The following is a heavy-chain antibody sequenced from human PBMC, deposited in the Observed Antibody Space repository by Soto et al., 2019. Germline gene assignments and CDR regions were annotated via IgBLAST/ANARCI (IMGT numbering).Heavy chain of an antibody. V-gene: IGHV3-30*18. CDR3: AKQSPRRAIDI. CDR1: GFTFSSYG. CDR2: ISYDGSNK. J-gene: IGHJ6*02. Sequence: GGSLRLSCAASGFTFSSYGMHWVRQAPGKGLEWVAVISYDGSNKYYADSVKGRFTISRDNSKNTLYLQMNSLRAEDTAVYYCAKQSPRRAIDIWGQAIMGTLSS.